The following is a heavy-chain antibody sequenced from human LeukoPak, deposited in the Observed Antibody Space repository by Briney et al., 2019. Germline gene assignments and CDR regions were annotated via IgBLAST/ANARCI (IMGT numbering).Heavy chain of an antibody. Sequence: SETLSLTCSVSGGSIRSGNNYWGWLRLSPGKGLEWIGSVFYTGSTHYNPSLKSRVTISVDTSKNQFSLKLSSVTAADTAVYYCAREYSSSWYNIFDYWGQGTLVTVSS. J-gene: IGHJ4*02. CDR3: AREYSSSWYNIFDY. CDR1: GGSIRSGNNY. D-gene: IGHD6-13*01. V-gene: IGHV4-39*07. CDR2: VFYTGST.